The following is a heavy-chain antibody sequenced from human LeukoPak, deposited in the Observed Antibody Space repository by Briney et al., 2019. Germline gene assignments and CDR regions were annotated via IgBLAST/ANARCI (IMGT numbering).Heavy chain of an antibody. Sequence: PSQTLSLTCTVSGGSISCGGYYWSWIRQHPGKGLEWIGYIYYSGSTYYNPSLKSRVTISVDTSKNQFSLKLSSVTAADTAVYYCARAPVDTAMVSGVYFDYWGQGTLVTVSS. CDR3: ARAPVDTAMVSGVYFDY. J-gene: IGHJ4*02. CDR2: IYYSGST. V-gene: IGHV4-31*03. D-gene: IGHD5-18*01. CDR1: GGSISCGGYY.